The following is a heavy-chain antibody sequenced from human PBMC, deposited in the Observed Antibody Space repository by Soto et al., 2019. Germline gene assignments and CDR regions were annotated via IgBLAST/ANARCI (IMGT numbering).Heavy chain of an antibody. CDR3: ARLRRETYLSDA. V-gene: IGHV3-23*01. CDR1: GFTFSSYA. J-gene: IGHJ3*01. Sequence: EVQLLESGGGLVQPGGSLRLSCAASGFTFSSYAMSWVRQAPGKGLEWVSAISGSGGSTYYADSVKGRFTISRDNSKNTLYLQMNSLRAEDTAVYYCARLRRETYLSDAWGQGTMVTVSS. CDR2: ISGSGGST.